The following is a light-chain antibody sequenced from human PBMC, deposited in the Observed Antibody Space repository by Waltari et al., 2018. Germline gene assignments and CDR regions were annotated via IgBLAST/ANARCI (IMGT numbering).Light chain of an antibody. J-gene: IGLJ2*01. Sequence: SVFTQPPSLSAPPGQEVTIHCPGCSFNAGNNYESCYQQLPGTAPKLLIYEHNKRPSGIPDLFSGSESGTSATLGITGLQTGDEAVYYCGTWDSDLDAGVFGGGTKVTVL. CDR1: SFNAGNNY. V-gene: IGLV1-51*02. CDR2: EHN. CDR3: GTWDSDLDAGV.